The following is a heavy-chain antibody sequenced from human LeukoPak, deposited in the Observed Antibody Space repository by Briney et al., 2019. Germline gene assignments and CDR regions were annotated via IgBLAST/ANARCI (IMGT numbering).Heavy chain of an antibody. D-gene: IGHD5-12*01. CDR1: GYNFNVHY. Sequence: ASVKVSCKASGYNFNVHYIHWVRQVPGQGLEWMGWINPNNGDTNYAQKLQGRVTMTTDTSTSTAYMELRSLRSDDTAVYYCARTSHYVDIAATIPYGIYYFDYWGQGTLVTVSS. CDR2: INPNNGDT. CDR3: ARTSHYVDIAATIPYGIYYFDY. V-gene: IGHV1-18*01. J-gene: IGHJ4*02.